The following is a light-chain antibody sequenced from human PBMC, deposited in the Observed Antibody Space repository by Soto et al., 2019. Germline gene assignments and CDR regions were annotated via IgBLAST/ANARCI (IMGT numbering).Light chain of an antibody. CDR3: QQYNNWPVT. Sequence: EVVLTQSPGTLSLSPGERATVSCRASQTISRNYLAWYQKKPGQAPRLLIYGASTRATGIPDRFTGSGSGTDFTLTISSLQSEDFAVYYCQQYNNWPVTFGQGTRWIS. CDR1: QTISRN. J-gene: IGKJ1*01. CDR2: GAS. V-gene: IGKV3D-15*01.